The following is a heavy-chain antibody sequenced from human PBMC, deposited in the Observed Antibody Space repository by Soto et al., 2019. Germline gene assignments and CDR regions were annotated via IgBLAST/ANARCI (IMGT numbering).Heavy chain of an antibody. V-gene: IGHV4-31*03. CDR3: ARADGSGNGAVDY. CDR2: IYYSGST. J-gene: IGHJ4*02. D-gene: IGHD3-10*01. Sequence: QVQLQESGPGLVKPSQTLSLTCTVSGGSISSGGYYWSWIRQHPGKGLEWIGYIYYSGSTYYNPSLKIRVTISVDTAKPQFSLKLSSVTSAATAVYYCARADGSGNGAVDYWGQGTLVTVSS. CDR1: GGSISSGGYY.